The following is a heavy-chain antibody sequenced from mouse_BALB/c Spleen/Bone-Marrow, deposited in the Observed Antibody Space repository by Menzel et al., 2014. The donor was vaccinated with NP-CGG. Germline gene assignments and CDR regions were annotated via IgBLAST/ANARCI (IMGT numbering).Heavy chain of an antibody. J-gene: IGHJ4*01. CDR3: ARSGKVRNAMDY. CDR1: GYTFTDYA. CDR2: ISSYYGDA. V-gene: IGHV1S137*01. D-gene: IGHD2-14*01. Sequence: QVQLQQSGAELVRPGVSVKISCKGSGYTFTDYAIHWVKQSHAKSLEWSGLISSYYGDASYNQKFKGKATMTVDKSSSTACMDLARLTSEDSAIYYCARSGKVRNAMDYWGQGTLVTVSS.